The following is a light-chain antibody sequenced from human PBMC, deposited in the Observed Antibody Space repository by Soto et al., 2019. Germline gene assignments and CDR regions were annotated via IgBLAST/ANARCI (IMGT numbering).Light chain of an antibody. CDR2: WAS. CDR1: QSVLYSSNNKNY. Sequence: DIVMTQSPDSLAVSLGERATINCKSSQSVLYSSNNKNYLAWYQQKPGQPPKLLIYWASTRESGVPDRFSGSGSGTDFTLTISSLQAEDVALYYCQQYYSVPFSFGPGTKVHIK. CDR3: QQYYSVPFS. J-gene: IGKJ3*01. V-gene: IGKV4-1*01.